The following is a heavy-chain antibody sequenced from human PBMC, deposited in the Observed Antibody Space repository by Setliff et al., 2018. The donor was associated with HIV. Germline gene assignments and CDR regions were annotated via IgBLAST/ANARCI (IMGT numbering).Heavy chain of an antibody. V-gene: IGHV1-24*01. CDR2: FDPEDGET. Sequence: GASVKVSCKVSGYTLTELSMHWVRQAPGKGLEWMGGFDPEDGETIYAQKFQGRVTMTEDTSTDTAYMELSSLRSEDTAVYYCATDRIIGYCSSTSCSNAFDIWGQGTMVTVSS. D-gene: IGHD2-2*01. J-gene: IGHJ3*02. CDR1: GYTLTELS. CDR3: ATDRIIGYCSSTSCSNAFDI.